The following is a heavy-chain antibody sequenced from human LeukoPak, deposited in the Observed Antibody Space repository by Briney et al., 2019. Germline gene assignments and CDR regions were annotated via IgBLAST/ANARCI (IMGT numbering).Heavy chain of an antibody. V-gene: IGHV3-23*01. J-gene: IGHJ4*02. CDR3: AKGGSSWSRWDY. D-gene: IGHD6-13*01. Sequence: GGSLRLSCAASGFTFTTYAMSWVRQAPGRGLEWVSTISSSGGSTYYADSVKGRFTSSRDNSKNTLYLQMNSLRPEDTAVYYCAKGGSSWSRWDYWGQGTLVTVSS. CDR1: GFTFTTYA. CDR2: ISSSGGST.